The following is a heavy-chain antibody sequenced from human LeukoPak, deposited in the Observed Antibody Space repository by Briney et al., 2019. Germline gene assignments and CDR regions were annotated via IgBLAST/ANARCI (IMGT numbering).Heavy chain of an antibody. Sequence: SETLSLTCAVYGGSFSGYYWSWIRQPPGKGLEWIGEINHSGSTNYNPSLKSRVTISVDTSKNQFSLKLSSVTAADTAVYYCARTPFGYGGNSGNYWGQGTLVTVSS. V-gene: IGHV4-34*01. D-gene: IGHD4-23*01. CDR3: ARTPFGYGGNSGNY. J-gene: IGHJ4*02. CDR2: INHSGST. CDR1: GGSFSGYY.